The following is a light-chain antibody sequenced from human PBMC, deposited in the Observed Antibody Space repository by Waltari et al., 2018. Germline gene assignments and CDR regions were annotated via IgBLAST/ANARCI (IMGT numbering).Light chain of an antibody. Sequence: DIQMTQSPSSLSASVGDRVTITCRASQGISNYLTWYQQKPGKVPKLLIYAASTLQSGVPSRFSVSGSVTDFTLTISSLQPEDVATYYCQKYNSAPEAFGQGTRLEIK. CDR3: QKYNSAPEA. CDR1: QGISNY. J-gene: IGKJ5*01. CDR2: AAS. V-gene: IGKV1-27*01.